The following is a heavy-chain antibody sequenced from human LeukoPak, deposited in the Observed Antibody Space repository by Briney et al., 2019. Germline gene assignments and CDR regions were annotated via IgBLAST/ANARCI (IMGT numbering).Heavy chain of an antibody. CDR3: AELGITMIGGV. D-gene: IGHD3-10*02. CDR2: ISSSGSTI. CDR1: GFTFSNYG. V-gene: IGHV3-48*04. J-gene: IGHJ6*04. Sequence: GGSLRLSCAASGFTFSNYGLSWVRQAPGKGLEWVSYISSSGSTIYYADSVKGRFTISRDNAKNSLYLQMNSLRAEDTAVYYCAELGITMIGGVWGKGTTVTISS.